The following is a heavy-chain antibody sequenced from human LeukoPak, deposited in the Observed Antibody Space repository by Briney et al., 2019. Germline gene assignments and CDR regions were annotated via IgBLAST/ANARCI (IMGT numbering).Heavy chain of an antibody. Sequence: ASVKVSCKASGYTFTSYGISWVRQAPGQGLEWMGWISAYNGNTNYAQKLQGRVTMTTDTSTSTAYMELRSLRSDDTAVYYCARDLVHHRLLATNYNWFDPWGQGTLVTVSS. V-gene: IGHV1-18*01. J-gene: IGHJ5*02. CDR3: ARDLVHHRLLATNYNWFDP. CDR2: ISAYNGNT. D-gene: IGHD2-8*01. CDR1: GYTFTSYG.